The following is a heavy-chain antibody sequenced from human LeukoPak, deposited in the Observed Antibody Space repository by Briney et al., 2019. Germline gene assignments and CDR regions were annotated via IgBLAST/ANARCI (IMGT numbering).Heavy chain of an antibody. D-gene: IGHD3-22*01. V-gene: IGHV3-64D*09. CDR3: VNPGWYYDSSGYSYYYGMDV. Sequence: PGGYLRLSCSASGFTFSRYGMHWVRQAPGKGLEYVSAINSNGDSTYYADSVKGRFTISRDNAKNTLYLQMSSLRPDDTAVYYCVNPGWYYDSSGYSYYYGMDVWGQGTTVTVSS. CDR2: INSNGDST. CDR1: GFTFSRYG. J-gene: IGHJ6*02.